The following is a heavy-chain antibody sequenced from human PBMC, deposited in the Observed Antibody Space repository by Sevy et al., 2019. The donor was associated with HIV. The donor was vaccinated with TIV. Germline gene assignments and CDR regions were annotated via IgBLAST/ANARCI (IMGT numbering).Heavy chain of an antibody. V-gene: IGHV4-59*01. J-gene: IGHJ4*02. CDR1: GGSISSYY. CDR3: ATIGQQLVGFFDY. Sequence: SETLSLTCTVSGGSISSYYWSWIRQPPGKGLEWIGYIVYSGNTYYNPSLKRRVTISADTSKNQFSLKLTSVTAAATAVYYCATIGQQLVGFFDYWGQGTLVTVSS. CDR2: IVYSGNT. D-gene: IGHD6-6*01.